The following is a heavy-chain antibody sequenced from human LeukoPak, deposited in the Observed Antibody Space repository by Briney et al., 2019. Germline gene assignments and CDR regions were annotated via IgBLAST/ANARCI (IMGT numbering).Heavy chain of an antibody. CDR1: GFTFSSYS. CDR2: ISSSSSYI. J-gene: IGHJ4*02. V-gene: IGHV3-21*01. Sequence: GGSLRLSCAASGFTFSSYSMNWVRQAPGKGLEWVSSISSSSSYIYYADSVKGRFTISRDNAKNSLYLQMNSLRAEDTAVYYCARDYGDYDYFDYWGQGTLVTVSS. D-gene: IGHD4-17*01. CDR3: ARDYGDYDYFDY.